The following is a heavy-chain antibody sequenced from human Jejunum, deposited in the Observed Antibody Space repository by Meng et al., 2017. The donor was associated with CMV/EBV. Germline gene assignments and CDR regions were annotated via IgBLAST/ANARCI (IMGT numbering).Heavy chain of an antibody. V-gene: IGHV1-58*01. J-gene: IGHJ4*02. D-gene: IGHD4-11*01. CDR3: TRADSSNYGSLFDY. CDR2: IMAGSGNT. Sequence: GFTFTGSVVHWVRQARGQRLEWIGWIMAGSGNTNYAQKFQGRVTIARDMSTNTAYMDLSSLKSEDTAVYYCTRADSSNYGSLFDYWGQGTLVTVSS. CDR1: GFTFTGSV.